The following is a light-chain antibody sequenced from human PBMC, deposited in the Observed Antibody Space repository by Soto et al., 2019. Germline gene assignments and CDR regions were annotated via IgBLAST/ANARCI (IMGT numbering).Light chain of an antibody. CDR2: GTS. CDR3: QQRNSWPPIT. Sequence: EIVKTESPACLYMSPGGSVTVACRASQSVVSNLAWYQQKPGQAPRLLIYGTSTRATGVPARFSGSGSGTDFTLTISSLEPEDFALYYCQQRNSWPPITFGQGTRLEI. V-gene: IGKV3-11*01. J-gene: IGKJ5*01. CDR1: QSVVSN.